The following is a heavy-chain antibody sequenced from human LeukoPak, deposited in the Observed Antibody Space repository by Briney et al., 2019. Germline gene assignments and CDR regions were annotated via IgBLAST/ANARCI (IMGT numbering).Heavy chain of an antibody. D-gene: IGHD6-13*01. V-gene: IGHV4-59*08. CDR2: MHYSGST. J-gene: IGHJ4*02. CDR1: GGSFNTYY. CDR3: ARGYSSSWYYFDY. Sequence: PSETLSLTCTVFGGSFNTYYWSWIRRPPGKGLEWIGYMHYSGSTNYNPSLKSRATISIDTSKSQFSLKLSSVTAADTAIYYCARGYSSSWYYFDYWGQGTLVTVPS.